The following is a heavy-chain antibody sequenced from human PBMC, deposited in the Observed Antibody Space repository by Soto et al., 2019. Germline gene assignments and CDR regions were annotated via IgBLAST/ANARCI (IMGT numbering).Heavy chain of an antibody. V-gene: IGHV4-34*01. CDR3: ARRTVLYYSSGRYYFDY. CDR1: GGSFSGYY. Sequence: SETLSLTCAVYGGSFSGYYWSWIRQPPGKGLEWIGEINHSGSTNYNPSLKSRVTISVDTSKNQFSLKLSSVTAADTAVYYCARRTVLYYSSGRYYFDYWGQGTRVTVSS. CDR2: INHSGST. D-gene: IGHD6-19*01. J-gene: IGHJ4*02.